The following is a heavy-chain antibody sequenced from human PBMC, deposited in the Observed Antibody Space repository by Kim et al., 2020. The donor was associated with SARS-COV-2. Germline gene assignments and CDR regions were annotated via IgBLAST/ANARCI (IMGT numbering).Heavy chain of an antibody. D-gene: IGHD3-10*01. V-gene: IGHV5-51*01. CDR2: IYPGDSDT. Sequence: GESLKISCKGSGYSFTSYWIGWVRQMPGKGLEWMGIIYPGDSDTRYSPSFQGQVTISADKSISTAYLQWSSLKASDTAMYYCARHPDQGIYGSGSYGLDYWGQGTLVTVSS. CDR1: GYSFTSYW. J-gene: IGHJ4*02. CDR3: ARHPDQGIYGSGSYGLDY.